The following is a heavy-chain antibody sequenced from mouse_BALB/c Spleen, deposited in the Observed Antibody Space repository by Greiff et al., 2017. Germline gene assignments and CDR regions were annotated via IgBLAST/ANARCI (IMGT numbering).Heavy chain of an antibody. V-gene: IGHV5-6-5*01. Sequence: EVKLMESGGGLVKPGGSLKLSCAASGFTFSSYAMSWVRQTPEKRLEWVASISSGGSTYYPDSVKGRFTISRDNARNILYLQMSSLRSEDTAMYYCARGPYYYGSSYPWFAYWGQGTLVTVSA. J-gene: IGHJ3*01. CDR2: ISSGGST. CDR3: ARGPYYYGSSYPWFAY. D-gene: IGHD1-1*01. CDR1: GFTFSSYA.